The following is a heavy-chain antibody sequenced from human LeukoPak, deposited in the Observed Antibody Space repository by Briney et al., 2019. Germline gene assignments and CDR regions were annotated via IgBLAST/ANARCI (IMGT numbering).Heavy chain of an antibody. Sequence: GGSLRLSCAASGFTFSSYGMSWVRQAPGKGLEWVSAISGSGGSTYYADSVKGRFTISRDNSKNTLYLQMNSLRAEDTAVYYCAKVYSSSWVFDYWGQGTLVTVSS. CDR1: GFTFSSYG. CDR2: ISGSGGST. D-gene: IGHD6-13*01. V-gene: IGHV3-23*01. J-gene: IGHJ4*02. CDR3: AKVYSSSWVFDY.